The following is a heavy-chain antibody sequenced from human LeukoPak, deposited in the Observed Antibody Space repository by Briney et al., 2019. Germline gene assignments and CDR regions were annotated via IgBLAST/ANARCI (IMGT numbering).Heavy chain of an antibody. Sequence: PSETLSLTCTASGGSISSYYWSWIRQPPGKGLEWVGYIYYSGRTNYNASLKSRVTISVDTSKNQFSLKLSSVTAADTAVYYCAKAPTTVTHLDYRGPGTLVTASS. V-gene: IGHV4-59*01. CDR1: GGSISSYY. CDR3: AKAPTTVTHLDY. D-gene: IGHD4-17*01. J-gene: IGHJ4*02. CDR2: IYYSGRT.